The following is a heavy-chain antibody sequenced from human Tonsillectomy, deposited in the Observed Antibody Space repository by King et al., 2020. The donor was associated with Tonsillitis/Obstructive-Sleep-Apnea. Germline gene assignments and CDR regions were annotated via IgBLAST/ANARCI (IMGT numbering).Heavy chain of an antibody. D-gene: IGHD6-19*01. V-gene: IGHV3-33*01. Sequence: VQLVESGGGVVQPGRSLRLSCVASGFTFSGSGMHWVRQAPGKGLEWVAVIWNYGSNKYYADSVKGRFTISRDNSKNKLYLQINSLRAEDTAVYYCARKGYSSGWYYFDYWGQGTLVTVSS. CDR1: GFTFSGSG. J-gene: IGHJ4*02. CDR2: IWNYGSNK. CDR3: ARKGYSSGWYYFDY.